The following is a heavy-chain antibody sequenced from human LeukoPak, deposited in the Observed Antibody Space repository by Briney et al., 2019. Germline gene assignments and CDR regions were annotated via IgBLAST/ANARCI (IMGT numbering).Heavy chain of an antibody. V-gene: IGHV3-48*01. J-gene: IGHJ4*02. CDR2: SSSGSSTI. CDR3: ARMSSGSYLFDY. CDR1: GFAFSSYS. Sequence: GGSLRLSCAASGFAFSSYSMNWVRQAPGKGLEWLSYSSSGSSTIYYADSVKGRFTISKDNAKNSLYLQMNSLRAEDRAVYYCARMSSGSYLFDYWGQGTLVTVSS. D-gene: IGHD3-10*01.